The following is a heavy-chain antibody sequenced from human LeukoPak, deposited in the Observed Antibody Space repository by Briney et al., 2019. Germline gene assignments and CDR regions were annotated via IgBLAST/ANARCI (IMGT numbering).Heavy chain of an antibody. J-gene: IGHJ4*02. V-gene: IGHV3-23*01. D-gene: IGHD6-13*01. CDR3: AKDAAGPEY. CDR2: ISAGGGST. CDR1: GLTFSDYS. Sequence: GGSLRLSCAASGLTFSDYSMTWVRQAPGKGLFWVPGISAGGGSTYYADSVKGRFTISRDNSRNTLYLQMNSLRAEDTAVYYCAKDAAGPEYWGQGTLVTVSS.